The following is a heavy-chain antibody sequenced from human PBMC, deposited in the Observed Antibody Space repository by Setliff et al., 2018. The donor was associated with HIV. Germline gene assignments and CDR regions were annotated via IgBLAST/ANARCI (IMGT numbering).Heavy chain of an antibody. CDR3: ARPLLRTNTVYGILGNWFDS. J-gene: IGHJ5*01. V-gene: IGHV3-72*01. CDR1: GFSFSDHY. D-gene: IGHD2-8*01. CDR2: SRNKANSYST. Sequence: GGSLRLSCAASGFSFSDHYMDWVRQAPGKGLEWVGRSRNKANSYSTEYAASVKGRFTISRDESKNSVYLQMNSLKNEDTALYYCARPLLRTNTVYGILGNWFDSWGRGTLVTVSS.